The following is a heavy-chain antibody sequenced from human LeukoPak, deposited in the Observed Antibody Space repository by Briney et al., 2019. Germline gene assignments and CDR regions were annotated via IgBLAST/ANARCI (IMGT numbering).Heavy chain of an antibody. CDR1: GGSISSFSYY. D-gene: IGHD3-16*01. CDR2: IYFGGRT. V-gene: IGHV4-39*01. Sequence: SETLSLTCSVSGGSISSFSYYWGWIRQPPGKGLEWIGSIYFGGRTYNNPSLKSRVTISVDTSKNQFSLRLRPVTAADTAVYYCARLDYDRGDFDLRADAFDIWGQGTLVAVSS. CDR3: ARLDYDRGDFDLRADAFDI. J-gene: IGHJ3*02.